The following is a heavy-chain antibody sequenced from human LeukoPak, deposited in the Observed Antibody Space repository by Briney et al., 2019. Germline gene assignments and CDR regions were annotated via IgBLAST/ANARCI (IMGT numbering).Heavy chain of an antibody. CDR2: IYHSGST. D-gene: IGHD6-13*01. J-gene: IGHJ5*02. V-gene: IGHV4-38-2*01. CDR1: GYSISSGYY. CDR3: AKSEQQLGPRRWFDP. Sequence: SETLSLTCAVSGYSISSGYYWGWIRQPPGKGLEWIGSIYHSGSTYYNPSLKSRVTISVDTSKNQFSLKLSSVTAADTAVYYCAKSEQQLGPRRWFDPRGQGTLVTVSS.